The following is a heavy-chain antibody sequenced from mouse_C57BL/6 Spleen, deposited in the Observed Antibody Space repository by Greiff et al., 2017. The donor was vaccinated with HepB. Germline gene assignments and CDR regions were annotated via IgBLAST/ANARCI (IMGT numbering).Heavy chain of an antibody. J-gene: IGHJ2*01. V-gene: IGHV1-52*01. CDR3: ASGSGSRRYFDY. D-gene: IGHD3-2*02. Sequence: QVQLQQPGAELVRPGSSVKLSCKASGYTFTSYWMHWVKQRPIQGLEWIGNIDPSDSETHYNQKFKDKATLTVDKSSSTAYMQLSSLTSEDSAVYYCASGSGSRRYFDYWGQGTPLTVSS. CDR2: IDPSDSET. CDR1: GYTFTSYW.